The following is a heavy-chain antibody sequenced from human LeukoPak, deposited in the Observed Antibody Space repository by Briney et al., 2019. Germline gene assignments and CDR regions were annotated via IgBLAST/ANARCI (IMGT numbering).Heavy chain of an antibody. V-gene: IGHV3-74*01. CDR3: ARDLEYSSGWYGYFDY. CDR1: GFTFSSYW. CDR2: INSDGSST. D-gene: IGHD6-19*01. Sequence: GGSLRLSCAASGFTFSSYWMHWVRQAPGKGLVWVSRINSDGSSTSYADSVKGRFTISRDNATNTLYLQMNSLRDEDTAVYYCARDLEYSSGWYGYFDYWGQGTLVTVSS. J-gene: IGHJ4*02.